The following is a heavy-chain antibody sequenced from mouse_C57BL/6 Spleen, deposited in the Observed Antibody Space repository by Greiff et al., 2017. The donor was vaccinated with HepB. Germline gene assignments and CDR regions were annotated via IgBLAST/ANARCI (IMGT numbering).Heavy chain of an antibody. Sequence: EVQVVESGGDLVKPGGSLKLSCAASGFTFSSYGMSWVRQTPDKRLEWVATISSGGSYTYYPDSVKGRFTISRDNAKNTLYLQMSSLKSEDTAMYYCAAYYDYDGYYFDYWGQGTTLTVSS. CDR3: AAYYDYDGYYFDY. V-gene: IGHV5-6*01. CDR1: GFTFSSYG. J-gene: IGHJ2*01. D-gene: IGHD2-4*01. CDR2: ISSGGSYT.